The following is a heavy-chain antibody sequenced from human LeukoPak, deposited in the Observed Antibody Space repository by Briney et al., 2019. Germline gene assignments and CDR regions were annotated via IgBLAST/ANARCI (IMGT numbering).Heavy chain of an antibody. V-gene: IGHV3-23*01. J-gene: IGHJ4*02. D-gene: IGHD1-20*01. CDR2: VSAGGAT. CDR3: AKVRTVTGRTMAGDFDY. Sequence: GGSLRLSCAVSGITFSSFVMTWVRQAPGKGLEWVSGVSAGGATFYADSVKGRFTISRDNSRSTLYLQMNGLRAEDTAEYYCAKVRTVTGRTMAGDFDYWGQGTLVTVSS. CDR1: GITFSSFV.